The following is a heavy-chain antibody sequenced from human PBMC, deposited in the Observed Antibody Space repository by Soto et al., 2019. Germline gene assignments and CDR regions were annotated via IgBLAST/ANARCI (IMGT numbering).Heavy chain of an antibody. V-gene: IGHV4-31*03. CDR3: ARHHMAATDMYFDY. J-gene: IGHJ4*02. CDR1: GGSISSGGYY. D-gene: IGHD6-19*01. CDR2: IYDNDST. Sequence: QEQLQESGPGLVKPSQTLSLTCTVSGGSISSGGYYWSWIRQHPGKGLEWIGYIYDNDSTYYNPSLKSRVTMSVDMSRNQFSLKLSSVTAADTAVYYCARHHMAATDMYFDYWGQGTLVTVSS.